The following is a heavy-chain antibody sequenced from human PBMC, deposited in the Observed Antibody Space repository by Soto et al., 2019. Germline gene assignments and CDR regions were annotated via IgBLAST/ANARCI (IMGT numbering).Heavy chain of an antibody. Sequence: QVQLQQWGAGLLKPSETLSLTCAVYGDSFSGYYWSWIRQSQGKGLEWIGEINHSGSTKNNPSLKSRVTMSVDTSKNQFSLKLSSVTAADTAVHYCARGVQDSGSWHFDYWGQGTLVTVSS. CDR1: GDSFSGYY. J-gene: IGHJ4*02. CDR2: INHSGST. D-gene: IGHD6-13*01. V-gene: IGHV4-34*01. CDR3: ARGVQDSGSWHFDY.